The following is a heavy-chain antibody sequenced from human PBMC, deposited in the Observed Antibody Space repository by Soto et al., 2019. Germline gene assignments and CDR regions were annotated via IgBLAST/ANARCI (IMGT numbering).Heavy chain of an antibody. CDR3: RIGTDFWSGTYYYYGMDV. Sequence: ASVKVSCKASGGTFSSYAISWVRQAPGQGLEWMGGIIPIFGTANYAQKFQGRVTITADKSTSTAYMELSSLRSEDTAVYCCRIGTDFWSGTYYYYGMDVWGQGTTVTVSS. J-gene: IGHJ6*02. CDR1: GGTFSSYA. V-gene: IGHV1-69*06. CDR2: IIPIFGTA. D-gene: IGHD3-3*01.